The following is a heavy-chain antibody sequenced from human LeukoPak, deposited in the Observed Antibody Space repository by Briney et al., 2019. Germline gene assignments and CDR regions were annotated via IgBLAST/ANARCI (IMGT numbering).Heavy chain of an antibody. CDR1: GFTFSTSW. CDR3: ARGGGDS. J-gene: IGHJ4*02. D-gene: IGHD3-3*01. CDR2: ITQEESER. V-gene: IGHV3-7*01. Sequence: GGSLRLSCAASGFTFSTSWMNWVRQAPGKGLEWVAMITQEESERYYVPSVKGRFIISRDNVKSSLYLQMNSLRAEDTAVYYCARGGGDSWGQGTLVTVSS.